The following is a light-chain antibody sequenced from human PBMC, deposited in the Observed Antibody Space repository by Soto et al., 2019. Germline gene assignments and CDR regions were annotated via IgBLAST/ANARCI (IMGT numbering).Light chain of an antibody. Sequence: EVVMTQSPATLSVSPGERVTLSCRASQSINAHLAWYQQKPGQAPRLLIHGASTRATGIPARFSRSGFGTEFILTIIRLQSEDFAIYYCERYNTWLWTFGQGTKVE. V-gene: IGKV3-15*01. CDR2: GAS. J-gene: IGKJ1*01. CDR3: ERYNTWLWT. CDR1: QSINAH.